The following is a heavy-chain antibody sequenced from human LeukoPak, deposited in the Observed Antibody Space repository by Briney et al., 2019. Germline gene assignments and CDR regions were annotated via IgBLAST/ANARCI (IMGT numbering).Heavy chain of an antibody. J-gene: IGHJ4*02. V-gene: IGHV1-18*01. CDR3: ARDGAGGHLDY. D-gene: IGHD1-26*01. Sequence: GASVKVSCKASGYTFTNYGFSWVRQAPGQGLEWMGWISAYNGNTNDAPNLQDRVTMTTDTSTSTAYMELRSLRSDDTAVYYCARDGAGGHLDYWGQGTLVTVSS. CDR2: ISAYNGNT. CDR1: GYTFTNYG.